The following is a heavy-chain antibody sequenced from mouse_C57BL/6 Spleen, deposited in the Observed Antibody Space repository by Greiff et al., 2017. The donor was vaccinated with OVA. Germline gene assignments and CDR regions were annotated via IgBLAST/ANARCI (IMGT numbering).Heavy chain of an antibody. V-gene: IGHV5-6*01. Sequence: EVQVVESGGDLVKPGGSLKLSCAASGFTFSSYGMSWVRQTPDKRLEWVATISSGGSYTYYPDSVKGRFTLSRDNATNTLYMQMSSLKSEDTAMYYCARQRGYAMDYWGQGTSVTVSS. J-gene: IGHJ4*01. CDR3: ARQRGYAMDY. CDR2: ISSGGSYT. CDR1: GFTFSSYG.